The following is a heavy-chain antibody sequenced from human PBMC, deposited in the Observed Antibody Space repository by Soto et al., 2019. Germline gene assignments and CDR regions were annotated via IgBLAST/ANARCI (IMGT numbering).Heavy chain of an antibody. D-gene: IGHD5-18*01. Sequence: QVQLQESGPGLVKASGTLSLTCAVSSGSINSSNWWSWVRQPPGKGLEWIGEIYYSGRTDYTPSLKSRVTISVDKSRNQFSLKLSSVTAADTAVYYCAGGYTYGYGPLDVWGKGTTVTVSS. CDR3: AGGYTYGYGPLDV. CDR1: SGSINSSNW. J-gene: IGHJ6*04. V-gene: IGHV4-4*02. CDR2: IYYSGRT.